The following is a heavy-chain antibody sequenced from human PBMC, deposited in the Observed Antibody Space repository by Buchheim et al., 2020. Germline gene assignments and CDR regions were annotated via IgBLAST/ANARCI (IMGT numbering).Heavy chain of an antibody. CDR3: AKDFSDSNY. D-gene: IGHD3-22*01. J-gene: IGHJ4*02. Sequence: QVQLVESGGGVVQPGRSLRLSCAASGFTFSSYGMHWVRQAPGKGLEWVAVISYDGSNKYYADSVKGRFTISRDNSKNTLYLQMNSLRAEDTAVYYCAKDFSDSNYWGQGTL. V-gene: IGHV3-30*18. CDR2: ISYDGSNK. CDR1: GFTFSSYG.